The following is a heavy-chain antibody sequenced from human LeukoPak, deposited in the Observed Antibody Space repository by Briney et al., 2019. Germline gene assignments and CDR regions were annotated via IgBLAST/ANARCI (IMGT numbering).Heavy chain of an antibody. D-gene: IGHD3-22*01. CDR3: ARRRTYYYDSSGYSDY. J-gene: IGHJ4*02. CDR1: GGSFSGYY. Sequence: SETLSLTCAVYGGSFSGYYWSWIRQPPGKGLERIGEINHSGSTNYNPSLKSRVTISVDTSKNQFSLKLSSVTAADTAVYYCARRRTYYYDSSGYSDYWGQGTLVTVSS. CDR2: INHSGST. V-gene: IGHV4-34*01.